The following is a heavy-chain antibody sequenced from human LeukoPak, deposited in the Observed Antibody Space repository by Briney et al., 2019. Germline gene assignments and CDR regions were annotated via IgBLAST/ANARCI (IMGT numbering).Heavy chain of an antibody. J-gene: IGHJ1*01. CDR2: IKLDGSEK. D-gene: IGHD6-19*01. CDR3: AKDPAVANTARRFQH. Sequence: PGGSLRLSCVASGFTFGKYWMSWVRQAPGKGLEWVANIKLDGSEKNYVDSVKGRFTISRDNSKNTLYLQMNSLRAEGTAVYYCAKDPAVANTARRFQHWGQGTLVTVTS. V-gene: IGHV3-7*03. CDR1: GFTFGKYW.